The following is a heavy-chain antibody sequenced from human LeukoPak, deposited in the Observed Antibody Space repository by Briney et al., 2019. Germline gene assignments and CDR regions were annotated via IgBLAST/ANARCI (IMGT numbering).Heavy chain of an antibody. CDR3: ARDPPDNYQYNWFDP. V-gene: IGHV1-18*01. D-gene: IGHD4-11*01. Sequence: ASVKVSCKASGYTFTSYGISWVRQAPRQGLEWMGWISGYNGNTNYAQKLQGRVTMTTDTSTSTAYMEVRSLRSDDTAVYYCARDPPDNYQYNWFDPWGQGTLVTVSS. J-gene: IGHJ5*02. CDR1: GYTFTSYG. CDR2: ISGYNGNT.